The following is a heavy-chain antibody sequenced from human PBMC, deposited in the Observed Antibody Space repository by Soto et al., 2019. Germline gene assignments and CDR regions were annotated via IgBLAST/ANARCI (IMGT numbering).Heavy chain of an antibody. CDR1: GGSVNSYY. CDR3: SRVFPSYCGGDCSYFDS. CDR2: IFYSGST. V-gene: IGHV4-59*02. J-gene: IGHJ4*02. Sequence: SETLSLTCTVSGGSVNSYYWSWIRQPPGKGLEWIGYIFYSGSTKTNASLKSRVTMSVDMSKNQYTMRLTSVTAADTAVYYCSRVFPSYCGGDCSYFDSRGQGTLVTVSS. D-gene: IGHD2-21*02.